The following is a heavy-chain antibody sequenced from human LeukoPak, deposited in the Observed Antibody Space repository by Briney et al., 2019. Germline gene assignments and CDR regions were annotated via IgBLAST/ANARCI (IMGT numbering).Heavy chain of an antibody. J-gene: IGHJ5*02. CDR2: INHSGST. V-gene: IGHV4-34*01. D-gene: IGHD6-13*01. CDR1: GGSFSGYY. CDR3: ARADSSSWYRWFDP. Sequence: PSETLSLTCAVYGGSFSGYYWSWIRQPPGKGLEWIGEINHSGSTNYNPSLKSRVTISVDTSKNQFSLKLSSVTAADTAVYYCARADSSSWYRWFDPWGQGTLVTVSS.